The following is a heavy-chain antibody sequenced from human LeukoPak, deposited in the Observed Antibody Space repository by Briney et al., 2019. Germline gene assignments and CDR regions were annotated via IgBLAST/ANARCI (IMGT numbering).Heavy chain of an antibody. J-gene: IGHJ4*02. CDR1: GYTFTSYG. CDR2: ISAYNGNT. V-gene: IGHV1-18*01. CDR3: ARDFFPQVVVVVAANDY. Sequence: GASVKVSCKASGYTFTSYGISWLRQAPGQGLEWMGWISAYNGNTNYAQKLQGRVTMTTDTSTSTAYMELRSLRSDDTAVYYCARDFFPQVVVVVAANDYWGQGTLVTVSS. D-gene: IGHD2-15*01.